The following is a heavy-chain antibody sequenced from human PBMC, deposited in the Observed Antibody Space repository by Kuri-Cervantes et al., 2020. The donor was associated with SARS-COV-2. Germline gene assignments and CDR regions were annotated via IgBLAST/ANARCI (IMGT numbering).Heavy chain of an antibody. Sequence: ASVKVSCKASGYSLTNYDMIWVRQAPGQGLEWMGWIGTNNGNKVNAQKFQGRVTMTTDTSTNTASMELTSLRSDDTAVYYCARKGVVVPTPVDYYYAMDVWGQGTTVTVSS. CDR2: IGTNNGNK. D-gene: IGHD2-2*01. CDR1: GYSLTNYD. J-gene: IGHJ6*02. V-gene: IGHV1-18*01. CDR3: ARKGVVVPTPVDYYYAMDV.